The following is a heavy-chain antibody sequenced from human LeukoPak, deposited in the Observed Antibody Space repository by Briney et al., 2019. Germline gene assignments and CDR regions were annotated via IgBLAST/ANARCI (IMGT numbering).Heavy chain of an antibody. CDR2: IYTSGST. CDR3: ASHHFPHYDILTGSAGYFDY. Sequence: SETLSLTCTVSGGSISSGSYYWSWIRQPAGKGLEWIGRIYTSGSTNYNPSLKSRVTISVDTSKNQFSLKLSSVTAADTAVYYCASHHFPHYDILTGSAGYFDYWGQGTLVTVSS. V-gene: IGHV4-61*02. D-gene: IGHD3-9*01. J-gene: IGHJ4*02. CDR1: GGSISSGSYY.